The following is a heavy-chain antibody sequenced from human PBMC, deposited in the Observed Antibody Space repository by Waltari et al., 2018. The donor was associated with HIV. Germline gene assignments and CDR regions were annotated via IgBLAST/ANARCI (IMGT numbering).Heavy chain of an antibody. D-gene: IGHD6-6*01. J-gene: IGHJ5*02. CDR2: IYPGDSDT. V-gene: IGHV5-51*01. CDR1: GYSFTSYW. CDR3: ARHFRYSSSSDWFDP. Sequence: VQLVQSGAAVKQPGGSLKISCEGSGYSFTSYWTGRVRQMPGKGLEWMGIIYPGDSDTRYSPSFQGQVTISADKSISTAYLQWSSLKASDTAMYYCARHFRYSSSSDWFDPWGQGTLVTVSS.